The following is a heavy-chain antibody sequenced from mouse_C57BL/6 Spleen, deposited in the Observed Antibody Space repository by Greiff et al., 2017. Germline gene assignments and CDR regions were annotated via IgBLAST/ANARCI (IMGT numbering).Heavy chain of an antibody. CDR2: IHPNSGST. J-gene: IGHJ2*01. Sequence: QVQLQQPGAELVKPGASVKLSCKASGYTFTSYWMHWVKQRPGQGLEWIGMIHPNSGSTNYNEKFKSKATLTVDKSSSTAYMQLSSLTSEDSAVYYCARRGDGSSDFDYWGQGTTLTVSS. V-gene: IGHV1-64*01. CDR1: GYTFTSYW. CDR3: ARRGDGSSDFDY. D-gene: IGHD1-1*01.